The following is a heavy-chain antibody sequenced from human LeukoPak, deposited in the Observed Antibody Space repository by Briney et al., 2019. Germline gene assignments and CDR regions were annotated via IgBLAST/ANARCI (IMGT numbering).Heavy chain of an antibody. Sequence: SETLSLTCTVSGGSISSYYWSWIRQPPGKGLEWIGYIYYSGSTNYNPSLKSRVTISVDTSKNQFSLKLSSVTAADTAVYYCARGSYYHPCDYWGQRTLVTVSS. CDR3: ARGSYYHPCDY. CDR2: IYYSGST. J-gene: IGHJ4*02. D-gene: IGHD2/OR15-2a*01. CDR1: GGSISSYY. V-gene: IGHV4-59*01.